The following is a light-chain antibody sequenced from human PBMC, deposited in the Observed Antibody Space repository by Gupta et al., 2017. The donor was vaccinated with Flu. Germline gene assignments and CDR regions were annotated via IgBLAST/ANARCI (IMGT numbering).Light chain of an antibody. V-gene: IGLV2-14*01. Sequence: VSGSPGQSITISCTGTSSDVGGYNYVSWYQHPPGKAPKLMIYEVSNRPSGVSNRFSGSKSGNTASLTISGLQAEDEANYYCSSYTSTSTLWLFGGGTKLTVL. CDR3: SSYTSTSTLWL. J-gene: IGLJ3*02. CDR2: EVS. CDR1: SSDVGGYNY.